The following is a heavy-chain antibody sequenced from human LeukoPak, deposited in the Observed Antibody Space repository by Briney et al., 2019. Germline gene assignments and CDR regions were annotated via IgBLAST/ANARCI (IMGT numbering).Heavy chain of an antibody. D-gene: IGHD3-3*01. V-gene: IGHV1-18*01. CDR1: GYTFTSYG. Sequence: ASVKVSCKASGYTFTSYGISWVRQAPGQGLEWTGWISVYNGNTKYVQKFQGRVTMTTDTSTRTAYMELRSLRSDDTAVYYCARHTGSLYDFWSGYIDYWGQGTLVTVSS. CDR3: ARHTGSLYDFWSGYIDY. CDR2: ISVYNGNT. J-gene: IGHJ4*02.